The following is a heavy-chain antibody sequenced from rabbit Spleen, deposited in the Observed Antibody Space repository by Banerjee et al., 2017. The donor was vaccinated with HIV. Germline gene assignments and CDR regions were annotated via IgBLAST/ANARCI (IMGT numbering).Heavy chain of an antibody. CDR3: ARDPFSRLAPGNL. CDR2: MNPGSGAT. D-gene: IGHD1-1*01. CDR1: GFSFSSGYY. Sequence: QEQLVESGGGLVQPEGSLTLTCTASGFSFSSGYYMCWVRQAPGKGLEWIGYMNPGSGATNYASWAKGRFTISKTSSTTATLKMTSLTATDTATYFCARDPFSRLAPGNLWGPGTLVTVS. J-gene: IGHJ4*01. V-gene: IGHV1S45*01.